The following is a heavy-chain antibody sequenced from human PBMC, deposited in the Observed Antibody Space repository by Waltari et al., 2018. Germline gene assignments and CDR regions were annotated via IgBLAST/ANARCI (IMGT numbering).Heavy chain of an antibody. CDR2: IKQDGSEK. Sequence: EVQLVESGGGLVQPGGSLRLSCAASGFTFSSYWVSWVRQAPGKGLEWVANIKQDGSEKYYVDSVKGRFTISRDNAKNSLYLQMNSLRAEDTAVYYCARGPFILFYAFDIWGQGTMVTVSS. CDR3: ARGPFILFYAFDI. V-gene: IGHV3-7*03. D-gene: IGHD3-3*01. CDR1: GFTFSSYW. J-gene: IGHJ3*02.